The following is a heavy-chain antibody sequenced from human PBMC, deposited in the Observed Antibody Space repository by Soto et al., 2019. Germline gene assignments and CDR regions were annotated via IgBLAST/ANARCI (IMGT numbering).Heavy chain of an antibody. J-gene: IGHJ6*02. Sequence: ASVKVSCKASGDTYTSYYIHWVRQAPGQGLGWMGTFNPSGGGTFYAQKFQGRVTISRDNAKNSLYLQMNSLRAEDTAVYYCARDSYGDCNYYYYYYGMDVWGQGTTVTVSS. CDR1: GDTYTSYY. V-gene: IGHV1-46*01. CDR2: FNPSGGGT. CDR3: ARDSYGDCNYYYYYYGMDV. D-gene: IGHD4-17*01.